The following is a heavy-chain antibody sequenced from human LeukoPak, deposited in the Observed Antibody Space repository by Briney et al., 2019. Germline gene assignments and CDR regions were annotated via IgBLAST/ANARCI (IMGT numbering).Heavy chain of an antibody. V-gene: IGHV1-2*02. CDR3: AKDYGFYTFDM. Sequence: ASVKVSCKASGYTFTDYYMRWVRQAPGQGLEWMGCINPKTGGPNYAQTFRGRVTMTRDTPITTAYMELSGLTSDDSAVYYCAKDYGFYTFDMWGQGTMVTVSS. CDR1: GYTFTDYY. D-gene: IGHD4-17*01. CDR2: INPKTGGP. J-gene: IGHJ3*02.